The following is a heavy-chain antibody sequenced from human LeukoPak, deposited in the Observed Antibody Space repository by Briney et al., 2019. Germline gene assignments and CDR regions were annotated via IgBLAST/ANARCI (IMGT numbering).Heavy chain of an antibody. CDR2: IYYSGST. V-gene: IGHV4-59*01. J-gene: IGHJ4*02. CDR3: ARGSGSSGKIDY. D-gene: IGHD6-19*01. CDR1: GGSISSYY. Sequence: PSETLSLTCTVSGGSISSYYWSWVRQPPGKGLEWIGYIYYSGSTNYDPSLKSRVTISLDTSKNQFSLKLSSVTAADTAVYYCARGSGSSGKIDYWGQGTLVTVSS.